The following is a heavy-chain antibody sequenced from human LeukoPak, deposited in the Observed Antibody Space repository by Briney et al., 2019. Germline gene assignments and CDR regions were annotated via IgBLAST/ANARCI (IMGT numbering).Heavy chain of an antibody. D-gene: IGHD3-22*01. J-gene: IGHJ6*03. CDR1: GGSISSYY. Sequence: SETLSLTCTVSGGSISSYYWSWIRQPPGKGLEWIGYIYTSGSTNYNPSLKSRVTISVDTSKNQFSLKLSSVTAADTAVYYCARHGYYDSSGYYILYYYMHVWGKGTTVTVSS. V-gene: IGHV4-4*09. CDR2: IYTSGST. CDR3: ARHGYYDSSGYYILYYYMHV.